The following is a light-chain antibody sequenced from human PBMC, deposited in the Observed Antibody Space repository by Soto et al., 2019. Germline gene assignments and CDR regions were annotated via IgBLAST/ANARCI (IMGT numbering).Light chain of an antibody. CDR1: QSVDSK. CDR3: QQDYVWNP. Sequence: EIVMTQSPATLSVSPGERAIFSCRASQSVDSKLAWYQQKLGQAPRLLIYDASTRATGIPARFSGSGSGTEFTLTSSSLQSEDFAMYYCQQDYVWNPFGGGTKVEIK. J-gene: IGKJ4*01. CDR2: DAS. V-gene: IGKV3D-15*01.